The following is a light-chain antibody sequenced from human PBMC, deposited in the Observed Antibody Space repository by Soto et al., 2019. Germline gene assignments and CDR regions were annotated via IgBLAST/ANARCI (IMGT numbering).Light chain of an antibody. V-gene: IGKV1-33*01. J-gene: IGKJ4*01. CDR3: QQYDNLPLT. Sequence: DVQLTQSLSSLSAYVGDRVTITCPASQDIRKYLNWYQQKPGRAPQLLIYDASNLETGVPSRFSGCGSGTDFTFTISSLQPEDIATYYCQQYDNLPLTFGGGTKVEIK. CDR2: DAS. CDR1: QDIRKY.